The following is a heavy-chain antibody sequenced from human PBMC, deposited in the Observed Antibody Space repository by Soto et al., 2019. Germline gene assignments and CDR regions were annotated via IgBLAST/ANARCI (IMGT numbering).Heavy chain of an antibody. Sequence: QPGGSLRLSCTASGFTFGDYAMSWFRQAPGKGLEWVGFIRSKAYGGTTEYAASVKGRFTISRDDSKSIAYLQMNSLKTEDTAVYYCTRGPAAVAGNWFDPWGQGTLVTVSS. CDR2: IRSKAYGGTT. V-gene: IGHV3-49*03. CDR3: TRGPAAVAGNWFDP. CDR1: GFTFGDYA. J-gene: IGHJ5*02. D-gene: IGHD6-19*01.